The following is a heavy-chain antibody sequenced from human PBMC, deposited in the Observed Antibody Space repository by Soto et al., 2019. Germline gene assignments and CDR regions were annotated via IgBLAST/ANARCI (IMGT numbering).Heavy chain of an antibody. J-gene: IGHJ4*02. D-gene: IGHD1-7*01. CDR3: TRSITGTTSSEY. V-gene: IGHV3-72*01. CDR2: SRDTGNSYST. Sequence: EVQLVESGGGLVQPGGSLRLSCAGSGFTFSDYYIDWVRQAPGKGLEWVGRSRDTGNSYSTDYAASVKGRFTISRDASKNSLFLQMNNLLTEDTALYYSTRSITGTTSSEYWGQGTLVSVSS. CDR1: GFTFSDYY.